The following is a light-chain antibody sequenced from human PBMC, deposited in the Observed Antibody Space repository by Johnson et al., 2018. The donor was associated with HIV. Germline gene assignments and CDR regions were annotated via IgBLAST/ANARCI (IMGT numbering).Light chain of an antibody. Sequence: QSLLTQPPSVSAAPGQKVTISCSGTTSNIGNNYVSWYQQLPGTAPKLLIYDNNKRPSGIPDRFSGSKSGTSATLGITGLQTGDEAEYYCGTWDNSLSAFVFGSGTKVAVL. CDR2: DNN. CDR1: TSNIGNNY. CDR3: GTWDNSLSAFV. V-gene: IGLV1-51*01. J-gene: IGLJ1*01.